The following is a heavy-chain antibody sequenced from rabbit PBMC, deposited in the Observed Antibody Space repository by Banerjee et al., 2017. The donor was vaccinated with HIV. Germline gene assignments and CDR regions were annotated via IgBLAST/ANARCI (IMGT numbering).Heavy chain of an antibody. J-gene: IGHJ4*01. CDR2: MDAGDGST. V-gene: IGHV1S45*01. Sequence: QEQLEESGGDLVKPEGSLTLTCTASGFTLSSYWICWVRQAPGKGLEWIACMDAGDGSTDYASWAKGRFSISKTSSTTVTLQMTSLTAADTATYFCARKLSLWGPGTLVTVS. CDR1: GFTLSSYW. D-gene: IGHD6-1*01. CDR3: ARKLSL.